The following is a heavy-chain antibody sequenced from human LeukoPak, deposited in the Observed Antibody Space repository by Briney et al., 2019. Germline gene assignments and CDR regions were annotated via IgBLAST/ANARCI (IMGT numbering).Heavy chain of an antibody. CDR3: ARELKRIPLQA. J-gene: IGHJ4*02. Sequence: GGSLRLSCAASGFTFSSYAMSWVRQAPVKGLEWVSYISSSGSTIYYADSVKGRFTISRDNAKNSLYLQMNSLRAEDTAVYYCARELKRIPLQAWGQGTLVTVSS. CDR2: ISSSGSTI. CDR1: GFTFSSYA. V-gene: IGHV3-48*04. D-gene: IGHD1-1*01.